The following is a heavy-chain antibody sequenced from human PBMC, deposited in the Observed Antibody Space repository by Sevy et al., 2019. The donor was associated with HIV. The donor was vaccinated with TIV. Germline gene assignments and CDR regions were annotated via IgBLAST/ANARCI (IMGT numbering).Heavy chain of an antibody. D-gene: IGHD6-13*01. CDR1: GFTFSDHY. V-gene: IGHV3-72*01. J-gene: IGHJ4*02. Sequence: GGSLRLSCAASGFTFSDHYMEWVRQAPGKGLEWVGRVRNKADSYTTEYAASVKGRFTISRDDSKNALYLLMNSLKTEDTAVYYCATHAGIAAAGRVFDYWGQGTLVTVSS. CDR2: VRNKADSYTT. CDR3: ATHAGIAAAGRVFDY.